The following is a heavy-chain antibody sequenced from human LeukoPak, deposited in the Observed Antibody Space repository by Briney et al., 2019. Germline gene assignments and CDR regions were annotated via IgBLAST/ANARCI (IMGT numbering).Heavy chain of an antibody. Sequence: ASVKVSCKASGYTFTSYYMHWVRQAPGQGLEWMGIINPSGGSTSYAQKFQGRVTMTRDMSTSTVYMELSSLRSEDTAVYYCAWFTYYYDSSASSALFDYWGQGTLVTVSS. D-gene: IGHD3-22*01. CDR3: AWFTYYYDSSASSALFDY. V-gene: IGHV1-46*01. J-gene: IGHJ4*02. CDR2: INPSGGST. CDR1: GYTFTSYY.